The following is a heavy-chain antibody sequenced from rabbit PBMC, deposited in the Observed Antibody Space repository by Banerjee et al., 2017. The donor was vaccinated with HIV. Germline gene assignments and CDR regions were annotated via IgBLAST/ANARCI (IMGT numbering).Heavy chain of an antibody. CDR1: GFDLSSYYY. V-gene: IGHV1S45*01. D-gene: IGHD4-1*01. Sequence: QEQLEESGGDLVKPGASLTLTCTASGFDLSSYYYMCWVRQAPGKGLEWIGCIYASSGTTWYASWVNGRFTISKTSSTTVDLKMTSLTVADTATYFCARDLAGVTGWNFNLWGQGTLVTVS. CDR3: ARDLAGVTGWNFNL. CDR2: IYASSGTT. J-gene: IGHJ4*01.